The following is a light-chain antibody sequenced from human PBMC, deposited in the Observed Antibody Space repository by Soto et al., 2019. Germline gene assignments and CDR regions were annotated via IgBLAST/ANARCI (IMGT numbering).Light chain of an antibody. CDR2: KVT. J-gene: IGLJ1*01. V-gene: IGLV2-14*01. CDR1: SSDVGGNKY. CDR3: ASSTSDSLYV. Sequence: QSDLPQPASESCSPGHSITISFTGTSSDVGGNKYVSWYQQYPGKVPKLLINKVTNRPSGVSYRFSGSKSGNTASLTISALLAEEEADYFCASSTSDSLYVFGTGTKVTVL.